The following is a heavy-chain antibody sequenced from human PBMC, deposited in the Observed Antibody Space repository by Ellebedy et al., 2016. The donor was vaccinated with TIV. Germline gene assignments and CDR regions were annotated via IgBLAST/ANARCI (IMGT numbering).Heavy chain of an antibody. CDR3: ARGRYSDDWRVTGLDV. D-gene: IGHD1-26*01. CDR2: IWHDGSNK. Sequence: PGGSLRLSCAASGFGFSHFGMLWVRQAPGKGLEWVAFIWHDGSNKFYSDSLKGRFTISRDNSKNTLYLQMNSLRVEDTAVYYCARGRYSDDWRVTGLDVWGQGTTVTVSS. V-gene: IGHV3-33*01. CDR1: GFGFSHFG. J-gene: IGHJ6*02.